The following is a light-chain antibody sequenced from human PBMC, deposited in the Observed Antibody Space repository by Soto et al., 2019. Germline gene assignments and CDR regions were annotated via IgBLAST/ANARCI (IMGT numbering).Light chain of an antibody. CDR2: DAS. J-gene: IGKJ1*01. Sequence: EIVLTQSPATLSLSPGERAALSCRASQNVGNFLAWYQQKPGQAPRLLIYDASNRPPGIPARFSSSRSGTDFTLAISSLEPEDFAVNFYQQRFNWPATFGEGTKEEIK. V-gene: IGKV3-11*01. CDR3: QQRFNWPAT. CDR1: QNVGNF.